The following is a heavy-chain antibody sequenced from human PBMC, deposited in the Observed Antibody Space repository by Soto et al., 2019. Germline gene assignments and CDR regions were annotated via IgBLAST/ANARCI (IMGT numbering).Heavy chain of an antibody. J-gene: IGHJ4*02. CDR2: ISGSGGST. CDR3: AKLKYYYGSGSYIDY. D-gene: IGHD3-10*01. V-gene: IGHV3-23*01. CDR1: GFTSSSYA. Sequence: GGSLRLSCAASGFTSSSYAMSWVRQAPGKGLEWVSAISGSGGSTYYADSVKGRFTISRDNSKNTLYLQMNSLRAEDTAVYYCAKLKYYYGSGSYIDYWGQGTLVTVSS.